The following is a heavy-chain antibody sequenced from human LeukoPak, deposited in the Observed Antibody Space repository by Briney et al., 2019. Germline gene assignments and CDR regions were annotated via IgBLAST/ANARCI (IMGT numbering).Heavy chain of an antibody. CDR2: IYYSGST. D-gene: IGHD3-22*01. J-gene: IGHJ4*02. V-gene: IGHV4-31*03. Sequence: SETLSLTCTVSGVSISSGGYYWRWVRQHPGKGLEWIGYIYYSGSTYYNPSLKSRVTISVDTSKNQFSLKLSSVTAADTAVYYCARDLDSSGFDYWGQGTLVTVSS. CDR1: GVSISSGGYY. CDR3: ARDLDSSGFDY.